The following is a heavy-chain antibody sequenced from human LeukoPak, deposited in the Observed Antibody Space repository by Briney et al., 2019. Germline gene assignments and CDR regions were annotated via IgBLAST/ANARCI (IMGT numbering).Heavy chain of an antibody. Sequence: GGSLRLSCAASGFTFSSYAMSWVRQAPGKGLEWVAVISYDGSNKYYADSVKGRFTISRDNSKNTLYLQMNSLRAEDTAVYYCAKDVCLDYWGQGTLVTVSS. D-gene: IGHD2-8*01. CDR1: GFTFSSYA. V-gene: IGHV3-30*18. CDR2: ISYDGSNK. CDR3: AKDVCLDY. J-gene: IGHJ4*02.